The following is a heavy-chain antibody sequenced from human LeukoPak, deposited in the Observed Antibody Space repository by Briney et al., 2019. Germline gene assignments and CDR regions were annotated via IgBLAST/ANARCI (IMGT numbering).Heavy chain of an antibody. V-gene: IGHV4-31*03. CDR3: ARDGRRASGDWYFDY. CDR1: GGSISSGGYY. CDR2: IYYSGST. D-gene: IGHD2-21*01. J-gene: IGHJ4*02. Sequence: SETLSLTCTVSGGSISSGGYYWSWIRQHPGKGLEWIGYIYYSGSTYYNPSLKSRVTISVDTSKNQFSLKLSSVTAADTAVYYCARDGRRASGDWYFDYWGQGTLATVSS.